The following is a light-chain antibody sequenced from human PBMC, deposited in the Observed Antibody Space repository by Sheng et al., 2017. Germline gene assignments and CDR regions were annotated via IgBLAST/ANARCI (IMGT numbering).Light chain of an antibody. CDR2: GAS. J-gene: IGKJ1*01. CDR1: QSISS. V-gene: IGKV3-11*01. Sequence: ETVMTQSPATLSVSPGERAALSCRASQSISSLAWYQQKPGQAPRLLIYGASTRATGVPARFSGSGSGTEFILTISSLEPEDFAVYYCQYRGTWPWTFGQGTKVEV. CDR3: QYRGTWPWT.